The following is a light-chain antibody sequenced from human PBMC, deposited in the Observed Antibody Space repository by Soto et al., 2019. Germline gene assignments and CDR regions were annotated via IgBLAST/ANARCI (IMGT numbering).Light chain of an antibody. Sequence: DVQLTQSPSTLSASVGDRVVITCRASQSISGWMAWYQQKPGKAPNLLIYKTLKSGVPSRFSGSGSGTEFTLTISSLQPDDFATYYCQQYHTYSFGQGTTVEMK. V-gene: IGKV1-5*03. J-gene: IGKJ1*01. CDR1: QSISGW. CDR3: QQYHTYS. CDR2: K.